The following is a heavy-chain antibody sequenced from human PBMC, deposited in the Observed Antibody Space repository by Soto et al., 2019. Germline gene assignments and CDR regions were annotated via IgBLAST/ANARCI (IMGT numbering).Heavy chain of an antibody. V-gene: IGHV3-33*01. Sequence: PGGSLRLPCAASGFPLSSYVVHGVRQAPGTGLEWVAVIWYDGSNKYSADSVKGRFTISRDNSKNTLYLQMNSLRAEDTAVYYCARLDDFWSGFEEYDAFDIWGQGTMVTGSS. CDR1: GFPLSSYV. CDR2: IWYDGSNK. CDR3: ARLDDFWSGFEEYDAFDI. J-gene: IGHJ3*02. D-gene: IGHD3-3*01.